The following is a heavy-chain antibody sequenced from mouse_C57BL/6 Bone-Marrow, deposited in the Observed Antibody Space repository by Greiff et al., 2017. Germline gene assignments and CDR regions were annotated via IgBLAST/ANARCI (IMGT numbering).Heavy chain of an antibody. J-gene: IGHJ4*01. CDR2: IDPSDSYP. D-gene: IGHD2-5*01. Sequence: QVQLQQPGAELVRPGTSVKLSCKASGYTFTSYWMHWVKQRPGQGLEWIGVIDPSDSYPNYNQKFKGKATLTVDTSSSTAYMQLSSLTSADSAVYYCAREVYSNWDYAMDYWGQGTSVTVFS. CDR3: AREVYSNWDYAMDY. CDR1: GYTFTSYW. V-gene: IGHV1-59*01.